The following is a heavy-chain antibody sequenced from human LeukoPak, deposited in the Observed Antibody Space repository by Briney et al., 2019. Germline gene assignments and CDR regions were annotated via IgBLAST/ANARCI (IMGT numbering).Heavy chain of an antibody. J-gene: IGHJ5*02. CDR3: ARARITIFGVVIRTAWFDP. V-gene: IGHV1-69*04. CDR2: IIPILGIA. CDR1: GGTFSSYA. Sequence: SVKVSCKASGGTFSSYAISWVRQAPGQGLEWMGRIIPILGIANYAQKFQGRVTITADKSTSTAYMELSSLRSEDTAVYYCARARITIFGVVIRTAWFDPWGQGTLVTVSS. D-gene: IGHD3-3*01.